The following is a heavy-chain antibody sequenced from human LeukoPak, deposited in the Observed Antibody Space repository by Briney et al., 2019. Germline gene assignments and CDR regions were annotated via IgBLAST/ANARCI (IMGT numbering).Heavy chain of an antibody. CDR2: INQDGSEK. V-gene: IGHV3-7*01. D-gene: IGHD2-15*01. CDR1: GYTLTELS. Sequence: ASVKVSCKVSGYTLTELSMHWVRQAPGKGLEWVANINQDGSEKYYVDSVKGRFIISRDNAKNSLFLQMDSLRVEDTAVYYCARGYDYGDHWGQGTLVTVSS. CDR3: ARGYDYGDH. J-gene: IGHJ4*02.